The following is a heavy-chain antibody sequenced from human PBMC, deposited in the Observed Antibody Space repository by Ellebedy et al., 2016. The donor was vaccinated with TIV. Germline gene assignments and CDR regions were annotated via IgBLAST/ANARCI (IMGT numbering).Heavy chain of an antibody. D-gene: IGHD3-22*01. J-gene: IGHJ4*02. CDR1: GFAFSSYA. CDR3: TKDEDRGTAAD. Sequence: PGGSLRLSCVASGFAFSSYAMNWVRQAPGKGLEWVSLISDSGGNTYYADSVKGRFTISRDNYKDTLYLQMNSLKAEDTAMYYCTKDEDRGTAADWGQGTLVTVSS. CDR2: ISDSGGNT. V-gene: IGHV3-23*01.